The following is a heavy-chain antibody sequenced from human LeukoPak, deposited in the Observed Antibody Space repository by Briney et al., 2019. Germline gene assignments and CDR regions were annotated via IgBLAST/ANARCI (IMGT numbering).Heavy chain of an antibody. CDR1: GGSFSGYY. J-gene: IGHJ5*02. Sequence: SETLSLTCAVYGGSFSGYYWSWIRQPPGKGLEWIGYIYYSGSTNYNPSLKSRVTISVDTSKNQFSLKLSSVTAADTAVYYCARRGWYLGWFDPWGQGTLVTVSS. V-gene: IGHV4-59*12. CDR3: ARRGWYLGWFDP. CDR2: IYYSGST. D-gene: IGHD6-19*01.